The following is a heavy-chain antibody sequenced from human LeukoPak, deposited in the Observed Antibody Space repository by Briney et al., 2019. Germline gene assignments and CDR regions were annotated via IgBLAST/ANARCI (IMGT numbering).Heavy chain of an antibody. Sequence: GGSLRLSCAASGFIFSSHWVSWVRQAPGKGLEWVANINKDGSEQYYVDSMKGRFTISRDNAKNSLYLQMNSLRAEDTAVYYCAKEVDAVVTDFDYWGQGTLVTVSS. CDR3: AKEVDAVVTDFDY. CDR1: GFIFSSHW. V-gene: IGHV3-7*01. CDR2: INKDGSEQ. J-gene: IGHJ4*02. D-gene: IGHD3-16*02.